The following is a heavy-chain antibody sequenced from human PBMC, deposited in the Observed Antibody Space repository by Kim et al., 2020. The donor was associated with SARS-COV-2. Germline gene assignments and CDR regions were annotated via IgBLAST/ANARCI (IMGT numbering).Heavy chain of an antibody. V-gene: IGHV3-7*01. CDR2: IKEDGSET. CDR1: GLTFSNNW. D-gene: IGHD3-22*01. Sequence: GGSLRLSCAASGLTFSNNWMSWVRQSPGKGLEWVANIKEDGSETYYLDSVKGRLTISRDNAKNSLYLQLNSLRTEDTAVYYCASNYEYRFDYWGQGTLVT. CDR3: ASNYEYRFDY. J-gene: IGHJ4*02.